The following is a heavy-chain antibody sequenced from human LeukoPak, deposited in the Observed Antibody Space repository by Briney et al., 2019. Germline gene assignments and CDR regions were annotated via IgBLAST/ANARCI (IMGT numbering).Heavy chain of an antibody. Sequence: ASVKVSCKASGYTFTSYAMNWVRQAPGQGLEWMGWSNTNTGNPTYAQGFTGRFVFSLDTSVSTAYLQISSLKAEDTAVYYCARDTVWFGASDTFDYWGQGTLVTVSS. CDR2: SNTNTGNP. D-gene: IGHD3-10*01. V-gene: IGHV7-4-1*02. CDR1: GYTFTSYA. CDR3: ARDTVWFGASDTFDY. J-gene: IGHJ4*02.